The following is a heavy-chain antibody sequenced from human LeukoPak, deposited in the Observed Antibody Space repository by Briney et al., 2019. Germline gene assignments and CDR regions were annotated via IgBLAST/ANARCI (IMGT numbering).Heavy chain of an antibody. CDR1: GYTFTSYD. CDR2: MNPNSGNT. V-gene: IGHV1-8*01. Sequence: ASVKVSCKASGYTFTSYDINWVRQATGQGLEWMGWMNPNSGNTGYAQKFQGRVTMTRNTSISTAYMELSSPRSEDTAVYYCARVYDSSGYFPRAFDYWGQGTLVTVSS. CDR3: ARVYDSSGYFPRAFDY. J-gene: IGHJ4*02. D-gene: IGHD3-22*01.